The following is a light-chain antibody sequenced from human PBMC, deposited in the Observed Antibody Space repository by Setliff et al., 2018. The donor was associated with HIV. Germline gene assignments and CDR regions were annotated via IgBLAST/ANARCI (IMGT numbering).Light chain of an antibody. CDR1: SSDVGSYNC. Sequence: QSVLAQPPSVSGSPGQSVTISCTGTSSDVGSYNCVSWYQQPPGTAPKLIIYEVNNQPSGVPDRFSGSKSGNTASLTISGLQAEDEADYYCSSCSTSSTLVFGGGTKVTVL. J-gene: IGLJ2*01. CDR3: SSCSTSSTLV. CDR2: EVN. V-gene: IGLV2-18*02.